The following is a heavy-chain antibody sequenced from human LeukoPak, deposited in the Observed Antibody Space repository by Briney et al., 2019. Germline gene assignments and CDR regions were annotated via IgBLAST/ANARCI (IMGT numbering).Heavy chain of an antibody. Sequence: GGSLRLSCAASGFTFSSDWMSWVRQAPGKGLEWVANINQDGKDKSYVDSVRGRFTISRDNARNSLYLQMNSLRAEDTAMYYCAGGAGYWGQGTLVTVSS. J-gene: IGHJ4*02. V-gene: IGHV3-7*01. CDR3: AGGAGY. CDR2: INQDGKDK. CDR1: GFTFSSDW.